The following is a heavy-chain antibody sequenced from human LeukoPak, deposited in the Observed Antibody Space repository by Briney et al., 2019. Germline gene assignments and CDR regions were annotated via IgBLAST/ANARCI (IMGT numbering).Heavy chain of an antibody. V-gene: IGHV1-69*13. CDR1: GGTFSSYA. D-gene: IGHD6-19*01. CDR3: ARDRHSSGWPHLFDY. CDR2: IIPIFGTA. J-gene: IGHJ4*02. Sequence: SVKVSCKASGGTFSSYAISWVRQAPGQGLEWMGGIIPIFGTANYAQKFQGRVTITADESTSTAYMELSSLRSEDTAVYYCARDRHSSGWPHLFDYWGQGTLVTVSS.